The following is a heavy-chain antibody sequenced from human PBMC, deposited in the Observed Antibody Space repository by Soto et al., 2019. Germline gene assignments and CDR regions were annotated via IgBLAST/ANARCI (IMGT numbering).Heavy chain of an antibody. Sequence: PGGSLILSCAASGFTFSSYGIHWVRQAPGKGLEWVAVISYDGSNKYYADSVKGRFTISRDNSKNTLYLQMNSLRAEDTAVYYCAKEGGYCSSTSGYTRNYYYGMDVWGQGTTVTVSS. J-gene: IGHJ6*02. CDR3: AKEGGYCSSTSGYTRNYYYGMDV. CDR1: GFTFSSYG. V-gene: IGHV3-30*18. D-gene: IGHD2-2*02. CDR2: ISYDGSNK.